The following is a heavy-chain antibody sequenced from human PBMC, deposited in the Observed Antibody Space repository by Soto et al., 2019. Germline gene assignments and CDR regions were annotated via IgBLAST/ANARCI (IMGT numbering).Heavy chain of an antibody. Sequence: QVQLQQWGAGLLKPSETLSLTCAVYGGSFSGYYWSWIRQPPGKGLEWIGEINHSGSTNYNPSLKSLVTISVDTSKNQFSLKLSSVTAADTAVYYCARVRPLIAVAGAYFDYWGQGTLVTVSS. D-gene: IGHD6-19*01. J-gene: IGHJ4*02. CDR1: GGSFSGYY. V-gene: IGHV4-34*01. CDR3: ARVRPLIAVAGAYFDY. CDR2: INHSGST.